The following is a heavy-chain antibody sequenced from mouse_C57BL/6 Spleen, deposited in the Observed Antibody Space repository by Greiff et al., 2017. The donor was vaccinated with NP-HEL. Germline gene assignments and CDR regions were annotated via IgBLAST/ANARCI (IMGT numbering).Heavy chain of an antibody. D-gene: IGHD3-2*02. CDR2: IDPSDSYT. V-gene: IGHV1-69*01. CDR3: ARTSSGYGNAMDY. Sequence: VQLQQPGAELVMPGASVKLSCKASGYTFTSYWMHWVKQRPGQGLEWIGEIDPSDSYTNYNQKFKGKSTVTVDKSSSTAYMQLSSLTSEDSAVYDCARTSSGYGNAMDYWGQGTSLTVSS. J-gene: IGHJ4*01. CDR1: GYTFTSYW.